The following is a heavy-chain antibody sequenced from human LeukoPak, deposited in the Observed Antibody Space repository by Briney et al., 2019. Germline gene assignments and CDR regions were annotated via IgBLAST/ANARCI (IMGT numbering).Heavy chain of an antibody. CDR3: ARVWTATRYCSGGSCYFYGMDV. V-gene: IGHV4-61*05. Sequence: SETLSLSCTVSGGSISSSSYYWGWIRQPPGKGLEWIGYIYYSGSTNYNPSLKSRVTISVDTSKNQFSLKLSSVTAADTAVYYCARVWTATRYCSGGSCYFYGMDVWGQGTTVTVSS. J-gene: IGHJ6*02. D-gene: IGHD2-15*01. CDR2: IYYSGST. CDR1: GGSISSSSYY.